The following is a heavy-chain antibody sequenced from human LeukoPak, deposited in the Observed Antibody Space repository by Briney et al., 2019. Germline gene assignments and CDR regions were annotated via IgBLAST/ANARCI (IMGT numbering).Heavy chain of an antibody. CDR3: AKSRGRWLQFFPGDY. Sequence: SGGSLRLSCAASGFTFSTYAMSSVRQAPGKGLEWVSAISGSGGSTYYADSVKGRFTISRDNSKNTLYLQMNSLRAEDTAVYYCAKSRGRWLQFFPGDYWGQGTLVTVSS. V-gene: IGHV3-23*01. D-gene: IGHD5-24*01. J-gene: IGHJ4*02. CDR2: ISGSGGST. CDR1: GFTFSTYA.